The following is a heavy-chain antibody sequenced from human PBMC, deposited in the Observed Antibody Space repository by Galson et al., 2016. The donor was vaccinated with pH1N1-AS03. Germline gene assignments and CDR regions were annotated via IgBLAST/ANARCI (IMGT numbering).Heavy chain of an antibody. Sequence: SLRLSCAASGFTLSNYWMSWVRQAPGKGLEWVANIKQDGSERYSVDSVRGRFTISRDNAKNSLYLQMSSLRAEDTAVYYCARDCHLNSGGICHVNQGVYWGQGTLVTVSS. V-gene: IGHV3-7*03. CDR3: ARDCHLNSGGICHVNQGVY. D-gene: IGHD2-15*01. J-gene: IGHJ4*02. CDR1: GFTLSNYW. CDR2: IKQDGSER.